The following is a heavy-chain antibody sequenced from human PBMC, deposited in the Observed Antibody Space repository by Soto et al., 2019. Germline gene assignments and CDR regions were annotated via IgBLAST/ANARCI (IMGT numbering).Heavy chain of an antibody. V-gene: IGHV3-23*01. CDR1: EFTFSNYA. J-gene: IGHJ4*02. D-gene: IGHD3-10*01. Sequence: EVQLLESGGGLVQPGGSLRLSCAASEFTFSNYAMSWVRQAPGKGLEWVSIISSSGGNTYYADSVKGRFTISRDNSKNKLYLQMNSLSAEDTAGCYCAKGSTLSKRNYFGYWGQGTLVTVSS. CDR3: AKGSTLSKRNYFGY. CDR2: ISSSGGNT.